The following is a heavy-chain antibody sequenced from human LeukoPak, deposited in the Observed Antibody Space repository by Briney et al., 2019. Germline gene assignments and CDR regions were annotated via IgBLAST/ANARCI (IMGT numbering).Heavy chain of an antibody. CDR2: ISGSGGST. V-gene: IGHV3-23*01. J-gene: IGHJ3*02. CDR3: AKKAFWSGYYAPYAFDI. D-gene: IGHD3-3*01. CDR1: GFTFSSYA. Sequence: GGSLRLSCAASGFTFSSYAMSWVRQAPGKGLEWVSAISGSGGSTYHADSVKGRFTISRDNSKNTLYLQMNSLRAEDTAVYYCAKKAFWSGYYAPYAFDIWGQGTMVTVSS.